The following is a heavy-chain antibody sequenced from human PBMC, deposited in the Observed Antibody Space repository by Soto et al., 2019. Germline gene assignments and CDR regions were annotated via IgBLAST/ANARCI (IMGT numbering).Heavy chain of an antibody. J-gene: IGHJ6*02. V-gene: IGHV1-69*13. D-gene: IGHD3-3*01. Sequence: SVKVSCKASGGTFSSYAISWVRQAPGQGLEWMGGIIPIFGTANYAQKFQGRVTITADESTSTAYMELSSLRSEDTAVYYCARGFPTYYDFWSGYSMYYYYGMDVWGQGTTVTVSS. CDR1: GGTFSSYA. CDR3: ARGFPTYYDFWSGYSMYYYYGMDV. CDR2: IIPIFGTA.